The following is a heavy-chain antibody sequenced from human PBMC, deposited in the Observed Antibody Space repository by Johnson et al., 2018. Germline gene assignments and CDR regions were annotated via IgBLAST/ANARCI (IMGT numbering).Heavy chain of an antibody. CDR1: GGSISRSNYY. CDR2: IYYSGST. J-gene: IGHJ5*01. D-gene: IGHD1-26*01. Sequence: QVQLQESGPGLVKPSETLSLTCTVSGGSISRSNYYWAWIRQPPGKGLEWIGSIYYSGSTYYNPSLKSRVTISVDTSKNQFSLDLTFVTAADTAVYYGSRGDWFDPWGQGTLVTVSS. V-gene: IGHV4-39*01. CDR3: SRGDWFDP.